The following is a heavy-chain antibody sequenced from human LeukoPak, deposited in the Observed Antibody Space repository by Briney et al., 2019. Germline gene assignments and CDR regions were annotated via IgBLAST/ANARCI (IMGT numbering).Heavy chain of an antibody. Sequence: PGGSLRLSCAASGFTFSSYAMNWVRQAPGKGLEWVSSVSSSSTSTYYAESVRGRSTISRDNSQNTLYLQMNSLRAEDTAVYYCTKDPNGDYVGAFDPWGQGTLVTVSS. CDR1: GFTFSSYA. CDR3: TKDPNGDYVGAFDP. CDR2: VSSSSTST. J-gene: IGHJ5*02. V-gene: IGHV3-23*01. D-gene: IGHD4-17*01.